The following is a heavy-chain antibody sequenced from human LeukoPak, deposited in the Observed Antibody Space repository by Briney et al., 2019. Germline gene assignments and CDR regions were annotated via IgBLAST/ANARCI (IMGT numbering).Heavy chain of an antibody. D-gene: IGHD1-26*01. Sequence: SETLSLTCTVSGDSISSSSYYWGWIRQPPGKGLEWIGSIFYSGSTSYNPSLKSRVTISVDTSKNRFSLKLSSVTAADTAVYYCARRRGRGFDYWGQGTLVTVSS. V-gene: IGHV4-39*01. CDR1: GDSISSSSYY. CDR2: IFYSGST. J-gene: IGHJ4*02. CDR3: ARRRGRGFDY.